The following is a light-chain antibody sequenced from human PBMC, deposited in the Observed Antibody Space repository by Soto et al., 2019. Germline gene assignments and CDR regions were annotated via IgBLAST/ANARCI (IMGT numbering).Light chain of an antibody. CDR1: SSDVGAYNY. CDR3: CSYAGSYTLL. CDR2: DVS. J-gene: IGLJ2*01. Sequence: QSVLTQPRSVSGSPGQSVTISCTGTSSDVGAYNYVSWFQQHPGKAPKLMTSDVSKPPSGVPDRFSGYKCGTTASLTISGLQAEDEGDYYCCSYAGSYTLLFGGGTKLTVL. V-gene: IGLV2-11*01.